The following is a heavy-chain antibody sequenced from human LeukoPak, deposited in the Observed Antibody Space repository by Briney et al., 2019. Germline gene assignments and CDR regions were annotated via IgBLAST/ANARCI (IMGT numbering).Heavy chain of an antibody. CDR1: GGSISSGGYY. CDR3: ARVDSSGYYFH. Sequence: SETLPLTCTVSGGSISSGGYYWSWIRQHPGKGLEWIGYIYYSGSTYYNPSLKSRVTISVDTSKNQFSLKLSSVTAADTAVYYCARVDSSGYYFHWGQGTLVTVSS. V-gene: IGHV4-31*03. D-gene: IGHD3-22*01. CDR2: IYYSGST. J-gene: IGHJ4*02.